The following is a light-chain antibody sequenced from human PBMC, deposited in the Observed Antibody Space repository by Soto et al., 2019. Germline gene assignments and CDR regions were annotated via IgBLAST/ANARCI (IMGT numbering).Light chain of an antibody. Sequence: DIQMTQSPSTLSASVGDRVTITCRGSQTISTWLAWYQHKSGTAPKLLIYKASSLEAGVPSRFSGSGSGTAFTLTISSLQPDDFATYYCQQYSTSSRTFGQGTKVETK. CDR1: QTISTW. V-gene: IGKV1-5*03. CDR2: KAS. J-gene: IGKJ2*02. CDR3: QQYSTSSRT.